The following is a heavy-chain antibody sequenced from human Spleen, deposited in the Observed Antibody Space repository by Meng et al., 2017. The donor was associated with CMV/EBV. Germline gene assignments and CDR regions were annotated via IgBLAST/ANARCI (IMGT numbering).Heavy chain of an antibody. CDR3: AGIWRYQLPDDAFDI. J-gene: IGHJ3*02. D-gene: IGHD2-2*01. CDR2: INPDSDYI. CDR1: GFTFKTFT. V-gene: IGHV3-21*06. Sequence: GGSLRLSCAASGFTFKTFTMSWVRQAPGRGLEWVSSINPDSDYIQSADSLKGRFTISRDNAKNSLYLRMSGLRVEDTAVYYCAGIWRYQLPDDAFDIWGQGTMVTVSS.